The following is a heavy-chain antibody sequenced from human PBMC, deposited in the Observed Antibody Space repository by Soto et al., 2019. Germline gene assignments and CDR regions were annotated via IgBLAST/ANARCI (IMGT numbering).Heavy chain of an antibody. V-gene: IGHV3-7*01. CDR3: ARSRYRYGSTPLDY. D-gene: IGHD5-18*01. Sequence: PGGSLRLSCAASGFTFSSYWMDWVRQAPGEGLEWVAQIKDDGSEKYYVDSVKGRFTISRDNAKNSLVLQMSSLRVEDTAVYYCARSRYRYGSTPLDYWGPGTRVTVSS. CDR2: IKDDGSEK. CDR1: GFTFSSYW. J-gene: IGHJ4*02.